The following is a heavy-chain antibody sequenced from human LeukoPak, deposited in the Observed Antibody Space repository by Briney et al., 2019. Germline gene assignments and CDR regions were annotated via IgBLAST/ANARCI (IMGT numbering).Heavy chain of an antibody. CDR3: ARGDAYDFWSGPIDY. CDR2: INPSGGST. J-gene: IGHJ4*02. CDR1: GYTFTSYY. Sequence: ASVKVSCKASGYTFTSYYMHWVRQAPGQGLEWMGIINPSGGSTTYAQKFQGRVTMTRDTSTSTVYMGLSSLRSEDTAVYYRARGDAYDFWSGPIDYWGQGTLVTVSS. V-gene: IGHV1-46*01. D-gene: IGHD3-3*01.